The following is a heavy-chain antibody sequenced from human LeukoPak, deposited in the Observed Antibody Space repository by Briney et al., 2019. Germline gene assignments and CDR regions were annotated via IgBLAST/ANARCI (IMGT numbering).Heavy chain of an antibody. CDR1: GFAFSIYG. Sequence: GGSLRLXCAASGFAFSIYGMHWVRQAPGKVLEWVAYIRYDRSFKMYTDSVKGRFTISRDNSKNTLFLQMSSLRTEDTAVYYCGKVLAVTCSSTACYVDTWGQGTLVAVSS. CDR2: IRYDRSFK. CDR3: GKVLAVTCSSTACYVDT. V-gene: IGHV3-30*02. J-gene: IGHJ4*02. D-gene: IGHD2-2*01.